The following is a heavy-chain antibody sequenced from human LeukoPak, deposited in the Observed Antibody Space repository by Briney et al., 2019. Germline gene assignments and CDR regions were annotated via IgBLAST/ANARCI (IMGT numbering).Heavy chain of an antibody. CDR2: TYYRSKWYN. D-gene: IGHD6-13*01. CDR1: GDSVSSNSAT. J-gene: IGHJ4*02. V-gene: IGHV6-1*01. Sequence: SQTLSLTCAISGDSVSSNSATWNWIRQSPSRGLEWLGRTYYRSKWYNDYAESVKSRITINPDTSNNQFSLQLISVTPEDTAVYYCARDGVSWYYFDFWGQGALVTVSS. CDR3: ARDGVSWYYFDF.